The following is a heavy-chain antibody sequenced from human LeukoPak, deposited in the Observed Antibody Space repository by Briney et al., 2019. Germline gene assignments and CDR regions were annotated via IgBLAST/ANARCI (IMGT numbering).Heavy chain of an antibody. CDR3: ARVSGGYSYGYDAFDI. J-gene: IGHJ3*02. V-gene: IGHV5-51*01. CDR1: GYSFTSYW. CDR2: IYPGDSDT. D-gene: IGHD5-18*01. Sequence: GGSLKISCKGSGYSFTSYWIGWVRQMPGKGLEWMGIIYPGDSDTRYSPSFQGQVTISADKSISTAYLQWSSLKASDTAMYYCARVSGGYSYGYDAFDIWGQGTMVTVSS.